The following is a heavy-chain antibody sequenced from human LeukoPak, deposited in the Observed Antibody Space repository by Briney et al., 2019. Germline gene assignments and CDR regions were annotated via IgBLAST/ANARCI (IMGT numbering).Heavy chain of an antibody. Sequence: GGSLRLSCAASGFTFSSYGMHWVRQAPGKGLEWVAFIRYDGSNKYYADSVKGRFTISRDNSKNTLYLQMNSLRAEDTAVYYCAKDPLSNYGTAFDIWGQGTMVTVSS. CDR2: IRYDGSNK. D-gene: IGHD4-11*01. CDR3: AKDPLSNYGTAFDI. J-gene: IGHJ3*02. CDR1: GFTFSSYG. V-gene: IGHV3-30*02.